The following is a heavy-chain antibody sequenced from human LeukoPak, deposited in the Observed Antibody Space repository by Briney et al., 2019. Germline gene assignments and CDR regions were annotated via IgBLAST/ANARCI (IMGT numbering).Heavy chain of an antibody. CDR3: ARGLIKGIAVAGTG. D-gene: IGHD6-19*01. V-gene: IGHV3-21*01. Sequence: PGRSLRLSCAASGFTFSSYSMNWVRQAPGKGLEWVSSISSSSSYIYYADSVKGRFTISRDNAKDSLYLQMNSLRAEDTAVYYCARGLIKGIAVAGTGWGQGTLVTVSS. CDR1: GFTFSSYS. J-gene: IGHJ4*02. CDR2: ISSSSSYI.